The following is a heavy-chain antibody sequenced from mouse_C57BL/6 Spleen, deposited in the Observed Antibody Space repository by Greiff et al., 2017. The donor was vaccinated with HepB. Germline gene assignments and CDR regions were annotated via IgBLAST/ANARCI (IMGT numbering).Heavy chain of an antibody. CDR1: GYTFTSYW. CDR2: IHPNSGST. CDR3: ARGGGRVPHGYFDY. Sequence: VKLMEPGAELVKPGASVKLSCKASGYTFTSYWMHWVKQRPGQGLEWIGMIHPNSGSTNYNEKFKSKATLTVDKSSSTAYMQLSSLTSEDSAVYYCARGGGRVPHGYFDYWGQGTTLTVSS. V-gene: IGHV1-64*01. J-gene: IGHJ2*01. D-gene: IGHD2-14*01.